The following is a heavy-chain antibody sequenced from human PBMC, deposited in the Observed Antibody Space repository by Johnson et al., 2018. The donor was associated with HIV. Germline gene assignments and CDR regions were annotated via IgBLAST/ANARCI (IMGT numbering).Heavy chain of an antibody. D-gene: IGHD4-23*01. V-gene: IGHV3-30*02. CDR1: GFTFSSYG. J-gene: IGHJ3*02. CDR2: IRYDGSNT. CDR3: ARRTVVTPGAFDI. Sequence: QVQLVESGGGVVQPGGSLRLSCAASGFTFSSYGMHWVRQAPGKGLEWVAFIRYDGSNTYYADSVKGRFTISRDNSKNTLYLQMNSLRAEDTAVYYCARRTVVTPGAFDIWGQGTMVTVSS.